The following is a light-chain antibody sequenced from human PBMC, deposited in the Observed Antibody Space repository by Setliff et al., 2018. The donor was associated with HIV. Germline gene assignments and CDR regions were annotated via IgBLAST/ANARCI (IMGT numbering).Light chain of an antibody. J-gene: IGLJ1*01. V-gene: IGLV2-14*01. Sequence: QSALTQSASVSGSPGQSITISCTGTSSDVNGYNYVSWYQQHPGKAPKLMIYEVSNRPSGVSNRFSGSKSGNTASLTISGLQAEDEADYYCSSYTSSSTPYAFGTGTKGTVL. CDR1: SSDVNGYNY. CDR3: SSYTSSSTPYA. CDR2: EVS.